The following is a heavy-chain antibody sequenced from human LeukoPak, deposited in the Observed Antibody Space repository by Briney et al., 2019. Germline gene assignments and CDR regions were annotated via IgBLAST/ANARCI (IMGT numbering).Heavy chain of an antibody. CDR3: ARDRHIAGAGYYFDY. D-gene: IGHD6-19*01. CDR2: VADDGKDK. J-gene: IGHJ4*02. CDR1: GFTFSNYA. V-gene: IGHV3-30*04. Sequence: GGSLRLSCVVSGFTFSNYAMSWVRQAPGKGLEWVAVVADDGKDKHYVESVKGRFTISRDNSKNTLYLQMNSLRVEDTAVYYCARDRHIAGAGYYFDYWGQETLVTVSS.